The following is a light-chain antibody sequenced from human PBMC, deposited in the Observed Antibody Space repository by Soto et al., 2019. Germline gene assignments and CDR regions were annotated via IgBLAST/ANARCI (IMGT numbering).Light chain of an antibody. CDR1: QSISSW. Sequence: DIQMTQSPSTLSASVGDRGTITCRASQSISSWLAWYQQKPGKAPKLLIYKASSLESGVPSRFSGSGSGTEFTLTISSLQPDDFPTYYCQQYNSYPYTFGQGTKLEIK. CDR2: KAS. CDR3: QQYNSYPYT. V-gene: IGKV1-5*03. J-gene: IGKJ2*01.